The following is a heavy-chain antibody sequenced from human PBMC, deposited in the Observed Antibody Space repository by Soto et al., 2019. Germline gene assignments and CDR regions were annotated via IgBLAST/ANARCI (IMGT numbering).Heavy chain of an antibody. CDR2: IYYSGTT. CDR3: ARGGRGFLGGWFDP. CDR1: GVSINDGDYY. V-gene: IGHV4-30-4*01. Sequence: QVRLQESGPGLVKPSQTLSLTCNVSGVSINDGDYYWSWLRQPPGTGLEWIGYIYYSGTTHYNPSVESRITVSVDLSKNQFSLRLNSVTAADTAVYYCARGGRGFLGGWFDPWGQGTLVTVS. J-gene: IGHJ5*02. D-gene: IGHD3-16*01.